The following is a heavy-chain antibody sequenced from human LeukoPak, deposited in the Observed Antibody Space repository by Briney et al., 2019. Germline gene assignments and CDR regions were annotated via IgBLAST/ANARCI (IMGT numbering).Heavy chain of an antibody. CDR2: ISGDGGST. J-gene: IGHJ5*02. Sequence: GGSLGLSCGAWGFTFEDYAMHGARQAPGRGLEGVFLISGDGGSTSYADSVKGRFTISRDNSKNSLYLQMNSLRTEDTALYYCAKDERLLVWLGWFDPWGQGTLVTVSS. CDR1: GFTFEDYA. V-gene: IGHV3-43*02. D-gene: IGHD2-15*01. CDR3: AKDERLLVWLGWFDP.